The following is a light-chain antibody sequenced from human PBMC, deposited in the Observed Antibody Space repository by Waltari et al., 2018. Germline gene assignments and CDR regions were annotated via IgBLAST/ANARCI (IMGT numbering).Light chain of an antibody. Sequence: QSALTQPASVSGSPGQSLTISCTGTSSDVGTSKFVSWYHQHPGKVPKLIIYDATDRPSGVLTRFSGSKSGNTASLTISGLQAEDEGDYYCNSYTTSGTVVFGGGTKLTVL. J-gene: IGLJ2*01. CDR2: DAT. CDR1: SSDVGTSKF. CDR3: NSYTTSGTVV. V-gene: IGLV2-14*03.